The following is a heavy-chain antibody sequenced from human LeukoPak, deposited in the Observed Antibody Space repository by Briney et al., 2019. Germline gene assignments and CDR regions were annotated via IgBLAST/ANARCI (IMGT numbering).Heavy chain of an antibody. CDR3: ASQRWLQLGYFDY. CDR2: IYSSGST. V-gene: IGHV4-39*01. D-gene: IGHD5-24*01. CDR1: GDSISSSTYY. Sequence: SETLSLTCTVSGDSISSSTYYWGWIRQSPGKGLEWIGSIYSSGSTYYSPSLKIRVTISVDTSKNQFSLRLSSVTAADTAVYYCASQRWLQLGYFDYWGQGTLVTVSS. J-gene: IGHJ4*02.